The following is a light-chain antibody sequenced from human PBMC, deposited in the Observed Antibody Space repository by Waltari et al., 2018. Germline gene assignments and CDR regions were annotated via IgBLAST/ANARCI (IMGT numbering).Light chain of an antibody. V-gene: IGKV1-39*01. CDR3: QQSYRTPYT. CDR1: QSITYY. J-gene: IGKJ2*01. Sequence: DIQMTQSPSSLSASVGHSVSVTCRASQSITYYLNWYQQKPGKAPKLLIYGASSLESGVPSRFSGSGSGRDFTLTISSLLPEDFATYYCQQSYRTPYTFGQGTTLEIK. CDR2: GAS.